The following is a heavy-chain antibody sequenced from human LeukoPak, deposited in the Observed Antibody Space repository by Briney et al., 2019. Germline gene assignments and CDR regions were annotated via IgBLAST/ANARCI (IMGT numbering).Heavy chain of an antibody. Sequence: ASVKVSCKASGYTFTGYYMHWVRQAPGQGLEWMVWINPNSGGTNYAQKFQGRGTMTRDTSISTAYMELSRLRSDDTAVYYCARVGIAVAEKDYWGQGTLVTVSS. CDR3: ARVGIAVAEKDY. J-gene: IGHJ4*02. V-gene: IGHV1-2*02. CDR2: INPNSGGT. CDR1: GYTFTGYY. D-gene: IGHD6-19*01.